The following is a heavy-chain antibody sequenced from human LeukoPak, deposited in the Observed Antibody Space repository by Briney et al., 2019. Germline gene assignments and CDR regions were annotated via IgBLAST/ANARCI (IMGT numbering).Heavy chain of an antibody. J-gene: IGHJ4*02. V-gene: IGHV3-23*01. CDR2: ISGSGGST. CDR3: AKDQALGYCSGGSCYPTRKWINY. CDR1: GFTFSSYG. D-gene: IGHD2-15*01. Sequence: AGGSLRLSCAASGFTFSSYGMSWVRQAPGKGLEWVSAISGSGGSTYYADSVKGRFTISRDNSKNTLYLQMNSLRAEDTAVYYCAKDQALGYCSGGSCYPTRKWINYWGQGTLVTVSS.